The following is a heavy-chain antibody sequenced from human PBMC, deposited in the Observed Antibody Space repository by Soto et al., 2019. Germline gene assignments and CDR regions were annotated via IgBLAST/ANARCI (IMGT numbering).Heavy chain of an antibody. CDR2: IIVSHGRP. V-gene: IGHV1-3*01. D-gene: IGHD3-3*01. Sequence: QVQLVQSGAEVKEPGASVKVSCKASGYTFTSHTIHWARQAPGQGLEWMGWIIVSHGRPRIAPHFQGRVTLTTDTSATTAYMELNSLTSEDTAVYFCAREPEDGVPGDFWGQGTQVSVSS. J-gene: IGHJ4*02. CDR1: GYTFTSHT. CDR3: AREPEDGVPGDF.